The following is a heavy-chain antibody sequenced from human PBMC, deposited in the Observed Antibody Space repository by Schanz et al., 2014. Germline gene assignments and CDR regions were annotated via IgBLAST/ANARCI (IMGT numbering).Heavy chain of an antibody. D-gene: IGHD3-10*01. CDR1: GFTFTNYW. Sequence: EVQLVESGGDLVQPGGSLRLSCVGSGFTFTNYWMHWVRQSPGKGLVWVSGISAGGTNTYYADSVKGRFTLSRDNSKNTLYLQMNSLIVEDTAVYYCAKEGTVVSGSPRDYWGRGTLVTVSS. V-gene: IGHV3-23*04. CDR2: ISAGGTNT. CDR3: AKEGTVVSGSPRDY. J-gene: IGHJ4*02.